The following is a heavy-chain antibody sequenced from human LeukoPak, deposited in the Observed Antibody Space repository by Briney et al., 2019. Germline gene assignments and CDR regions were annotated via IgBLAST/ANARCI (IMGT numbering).Heavy chain of an antibody. CDR1: GFTFSSYA. J-gene: IGHJ4*02. CDR3: ARGLVGGIAAAAFDY. CDR2: IYYSGST. V-gene: IGHV4-59*01. Sequence: PGGSLRLSCAASGFTFSSYAMSWIRQHPGKGLEWIGYIYYSGSTYYNPSLKSRVTISVDTSKNQFSLKLSSVTAADTAVYYCARGLVGGIAAAAFDYWGQGTLVTVSS. D-gene: IGHD6-13*01.